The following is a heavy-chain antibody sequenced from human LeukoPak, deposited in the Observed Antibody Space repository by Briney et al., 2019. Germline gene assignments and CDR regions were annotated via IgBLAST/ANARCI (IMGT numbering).Heavy chain of an antibody. CDR1: AYAFTIYD. V-gene: IGHV1-8*01. CDR2: INLNGGNT. D-gene: IGHD2-2*01. CDR3: ARGLGYCSSTSCRKPFDY. Sequence: GAAVKVSFKASAYAFTIYDINLGRQATGQGLEWVGWINLNGGNTGYAQKYQGRVTMTRNTSISTAYIELSSLRSEDTAVYYCARGLGYCSSTSCRKPFDYWGQGTLVTVSS. J-gene: IGHJ4*02.